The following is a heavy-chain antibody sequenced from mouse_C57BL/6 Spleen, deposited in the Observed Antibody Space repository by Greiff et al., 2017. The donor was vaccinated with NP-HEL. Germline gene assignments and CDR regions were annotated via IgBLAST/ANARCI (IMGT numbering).Heavy chain of an antibody. J-gene: IGHJ1*03. V-gene: IGHV3-6*01. Sequence: DVKLQESGPGLVKPSQSLSLTCSVTGYSITSGYYWNWIRQFPGNKLEWMGYISYDGSNNYNPSLKNRISITRDTSKNQFFLKLNSVTTEDTATYYCARWGDGYSHWYFDVWGTGTTVTVSS. CDR1: GYSITSGYY. CDR2: ISYDGSN. CDR3: ARWGDGYSHWYFDV. D-gene: IGHD2-3*01.